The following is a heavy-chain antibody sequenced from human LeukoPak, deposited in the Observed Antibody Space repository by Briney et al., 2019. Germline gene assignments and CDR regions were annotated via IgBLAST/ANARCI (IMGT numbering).Heavy chain of an antibody. CDR3: ARGSSGWLYAFDI. CDR2: IYYSGST. CDR1: GGSISSSHYY. D-gene: IGHD6-19*01. Sequence: SETLSLTCTVSGGSISSSHYYWDWIRQPPGKGLEWIGNIYYSGSTYYNPSLKSRVTISVDTSKNQFSLKLSSVTAADTAVYYCARGSSGWLYAFDIWGQGTMVTVSS. J-gene: IGHJ3*02. V-gene: IGHV4-39*07.